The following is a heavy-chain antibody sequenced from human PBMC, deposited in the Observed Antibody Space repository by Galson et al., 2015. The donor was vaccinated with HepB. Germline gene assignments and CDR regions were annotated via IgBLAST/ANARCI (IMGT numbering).Heavy chain of an antibody. CDR2: ISSSSSTI. CDR3: ARDCRPTGDYVDAFDI. J-gene: IGHJ3*02. D-gene: IGHD4-17*01. CDR1: GFTFSSYS. V-gene: IGHV3-48*02. Sequence: SLRLSCAASGFTFSSYSMNWVRQAPGKGLEWVSYISSSSSTIYYADSVKGRFTISRDNAKNSLYLQMNSLRDEDTAVYYCARDCRPTGDYVDAFDIWGQGTMVTVSS.